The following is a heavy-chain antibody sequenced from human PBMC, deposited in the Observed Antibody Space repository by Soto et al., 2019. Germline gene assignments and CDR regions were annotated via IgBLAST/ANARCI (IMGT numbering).Heavy chain of an antibody. D-gene: IGHD3-16*02. CDR1: GYTLTELS. Sequence: GASVKVSCKVSGYTLTELSMHWVRQAPGKGLEWMGGFDPEDGETIYAQKFQGRVTMTEDTSTDTAYMELSSLRSEDTAVYYCATVGSAFGGVIVHDYWGQGTLVTVSS. J-gene: IGHJ4*02. CDR2: FDPEDGET. CDR3: ATVGSAFGGVIVHDY. V-gene: IGHV1-24*01.